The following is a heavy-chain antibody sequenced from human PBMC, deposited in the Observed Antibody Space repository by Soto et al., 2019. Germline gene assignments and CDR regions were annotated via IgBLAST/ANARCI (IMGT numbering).Heavy chain of an antibody. Sequence: EVQLVESGGGLVQPGGSLRLSCAASGFTFSSYWMHWVRQAPGKGLVWVSRINSDGSSTSYADSVKGRFTISRDNAKNTLYLQMNSLRAEDTAVYYCARGGEWELPYYYYYSGMDVWGQGTTVTVSS. CDR2: INSDGSST. CDR3: ARGGEWELPYYYYYSGMDV. D-gene: IGHD1-26*01. J-gene: IGHJ6*02. CDR1: GFTFSSYW. V-gene: IGHV3-74*01.